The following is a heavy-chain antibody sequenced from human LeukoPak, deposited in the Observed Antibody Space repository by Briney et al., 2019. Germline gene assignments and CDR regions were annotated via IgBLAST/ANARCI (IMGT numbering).Heavy chain of an antibody. CDR3: ARYNEELDI. CDR2: INPNSGGT. Sequence: ASVKVSCKASGYTFTSYGIIWVRQAPGQGLEWMGWINPNSGGTNYAQKFQGRVTMTRDTSISTAYMELSRLRSDDTAVYYCARYNEELDIWGQGTMVTVSS. CDR1: GYTFTSYG. J-gene: IGHJ3*02. V-gene: IGHV1-2*02. D-gene: IGHD1-14*01.